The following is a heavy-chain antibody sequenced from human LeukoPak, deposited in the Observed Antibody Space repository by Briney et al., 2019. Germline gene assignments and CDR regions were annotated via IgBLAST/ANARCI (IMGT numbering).Heavy chain of an antibody. Sequence: GASVKVSCKASGYTFTSYDINWVRQATGQGLEWMGWMNPNSGNTGYAQKFQGRVTMTRNTSISTAYMELSSLRSEGTAVYYCARRVAASSVWFDPWGQGTLVTVSS. V-gene: IGHV1-8*01. CDR1: GYTFTSYD. J-gene: IGHJ5*02. CDR2: MNPNSGNT. CDR3: ARRVAASSVWFDP. D-gene: IGHD2-15*01.